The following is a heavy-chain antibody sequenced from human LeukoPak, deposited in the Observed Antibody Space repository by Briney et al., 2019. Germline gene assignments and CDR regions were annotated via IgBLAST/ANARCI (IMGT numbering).Heavy chain of an antibody. J-gene: IGHJ4*02. D-gene: IGHD2-15*01. CDR1: GFTFSTFT. CDR2: ISYDGSNE. V-gene: IGHV3-30-3*01. CDR3: ARDLSGPSVY. Sequence: GGSLRLSCAASGFTFSTFTMHWVRQAPGKGLEWVAVISYDGSNEYYADSVKGRFTISRDSSRNTLYLQMNSLRAEDTAIYYCARDLSGPSVYWGQGTLVTVSS.